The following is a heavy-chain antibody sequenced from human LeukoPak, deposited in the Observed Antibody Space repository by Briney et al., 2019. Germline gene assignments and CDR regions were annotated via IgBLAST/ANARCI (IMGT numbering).Heavy chain of an antibody. Sequence: ASVKVSCKASGYTFTSYAMHWVRQAPGQRLEWMGWINAGNGNTKHSQKFQGRVTITRDTSASTAYMELSSLRSEDTAVYYCATCYEYSSSWFLFDYCGQGTLVTVSS. CDR3: ATCYEYSSSWFLFDY. CDR1: GYTFTSYA. CDR2: INAGNGNT. D-gene: IGHD6-13*01. V-gene: IGHV1-3*01. J-gene: IGHJ4*02.